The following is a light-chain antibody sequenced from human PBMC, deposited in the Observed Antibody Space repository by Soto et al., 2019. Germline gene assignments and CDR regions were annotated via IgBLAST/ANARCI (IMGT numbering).Light chain of an antibody. CDR3: QQFGVSPPYT. V-gene: IGKV3-20*01. CDR1: QSVNSNY. Sequence: EIVLTQSPGTLSLSPGDRATLSCRASQSVNSNYLGWYQQKPGHAPRLLIYGASSRASGVPDRFSGSGSGTDFTLTISRLEPEDFAVYYCQQFGVSPPYTFGQGTKLEI. J-gene: IGKJ2*01. CDR2: GAS.